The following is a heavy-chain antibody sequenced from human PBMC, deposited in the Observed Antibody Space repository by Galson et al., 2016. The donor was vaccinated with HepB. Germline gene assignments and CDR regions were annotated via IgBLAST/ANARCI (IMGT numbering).Heavy chain of an antibody. D-gene: IGHD4-17*01. J-gene: IGHJ4*02. V-gene: IGHV4-31*03. CDR3: ATTRIAYGDFGGALDH. CDR2: IHFSEFT. Sequence: TLSLTCTVSGGSINRGGYYWTWIRQTEDKGLEWIAYIHFSEFTYFNPSLRSRVFISLDTSKNQFFLRLTSVTAADTAVYYCATTRIAYGDFGGALDHWGQGTPVTVSS. CDR1: GGSINRGGYY.